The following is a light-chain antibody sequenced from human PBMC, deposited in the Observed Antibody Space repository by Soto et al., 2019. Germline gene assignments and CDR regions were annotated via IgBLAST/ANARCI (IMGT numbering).Light chain of an antibody. J-gene: IGKJ4*01. CDR3: QQYNNWPLT. CDR1: LSVSSD. CDR2: RAF. Sequence: EIVMKQSPATLSLSPGEGATLSCRASLSVSSDLAWYRQKPGQAPRLLIYRAFTRATGIPARFSGSGFGTDFTLTISSLQSEDFAVYYCQQYNNWPLTFGGGTKVDI. V-gene: IGKV3-15*01.